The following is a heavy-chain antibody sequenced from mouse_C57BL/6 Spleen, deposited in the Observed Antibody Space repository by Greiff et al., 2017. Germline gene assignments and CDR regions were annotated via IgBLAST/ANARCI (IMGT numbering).Heavy chain of an antibody. D-gene: IGHD2-3*01. CDR1: GYTFTSYW. V-gene: IGHV1-50*01. Sequence: QVQLQQPGAELVKPGASVKLSCKASGYTFTSYWMQWVKQRPGQGLEWIGEIDPSDSYTNYNQKFKGKATLTVDTSSSTAYMQLSSLTSEDSAVYYCARQGHDNYAMDYWGQGTSVNGSS. CDR2: IDPSDSYT. CDR3: ARQGHDNYAMDY. J-gene: IGHJ4*01.